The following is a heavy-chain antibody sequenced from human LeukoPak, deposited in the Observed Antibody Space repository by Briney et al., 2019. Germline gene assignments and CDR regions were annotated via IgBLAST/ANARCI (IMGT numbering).Heavy chain of an antibody. CDR1: GGTFSSYA. CDR3: ARERIQLWFNYYGMDV. Sequence: SVKVSCKASGGTFSSYAISWVRQAPGQGLEWMGRIIPILGIANYAQKLQGRVTMTTDTSTSTAYMELRSLRSDDTAVYYCARERIQLWFNYYGMDVWGQGTTVTVSS. J-gene: IGHJ6*02. CDR2: IIPILGIA. D-gene: IGHD5-18*01. V-gene: IGHV1-69*04.